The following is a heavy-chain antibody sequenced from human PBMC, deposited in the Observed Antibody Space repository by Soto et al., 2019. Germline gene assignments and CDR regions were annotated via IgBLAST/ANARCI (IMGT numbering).Heavy chain of an antibody. D-gene: IGHD3-16*02. Sequence: LSLTCSVSGGSISTYYWSWIRQSPGKGLEWIGYIYYSGATDYNPSLKSRVTLSLDPSKNQFSLKLSSVSAADTAVYYCARETHAFGGTIVIADWGQGTQVTVSS. CDR2: IYYSGAT. CDR3: ARETHAFGGTIVIAD. J-gene: IGHJ4*02. CDR1: GGSISTYY. V-gene: IGHV4-59*01.